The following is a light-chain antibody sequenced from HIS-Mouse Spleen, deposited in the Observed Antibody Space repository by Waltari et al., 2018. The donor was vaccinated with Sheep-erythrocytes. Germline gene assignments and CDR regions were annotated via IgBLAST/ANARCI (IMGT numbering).Light chain of an antibody. Sequence: QSALTQPRSVSGSPGQSVTISCTGTSSDVCSLNYVPWYQQHPGKAPKLLIYDVITRPSGVPDRFSGSKSGNTASLTISGLQAEDEADYYCCSYAGSYNHVFATGTKVTVL. CDR2: DVI. J-gene: IGLJ1*01. V-gene: IGLV2-11*01. CDR3: CSYAGSYNHV. CDR1: SSDVCSLNY.